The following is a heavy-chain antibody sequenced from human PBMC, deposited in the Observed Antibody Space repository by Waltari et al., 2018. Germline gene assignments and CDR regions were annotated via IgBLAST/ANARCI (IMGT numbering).Heavy chain of an antibody. Sequence: QVQLQESGPGLVKPSETLSLTCAVSGYSISSGSYWGWTRQPPGKGLEWIGSIYHSGSTYYNPSLKSRVTISVDTSKNQFSLKLSSVTAADTAVYYCASTQLLRYYFDYWGQGTLVTVSS. J-gene: IGHJ4*02. CDR1: GYSISSGSY. V-gene: IGHV4-38-2*01. D-gene: IGHD2-15*01. CDR2: IYHSGST. CDR3: ASTQLLRYYFDY.